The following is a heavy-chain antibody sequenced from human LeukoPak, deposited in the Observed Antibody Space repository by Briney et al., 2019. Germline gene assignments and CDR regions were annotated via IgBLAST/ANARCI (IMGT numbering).Heavy chain of an antibody. D-gene: IGHD1-26*01. CDR2: IYTSGGT. J-gene: IGHJ4*02. Sequence: SETRSLTCTVSGASISSFYWSWIRQPAGKGLEWIGRIYTSGGTNYNPSLKSRVTMSIDTSKNQFSLKLYSVTAADTAVYYCVTDRSGSYDYWGQGILVTVSS. CDR3: VTDRSGSYDY. V-gene: IGHV4-4*07. CDR1: GASISSFY.